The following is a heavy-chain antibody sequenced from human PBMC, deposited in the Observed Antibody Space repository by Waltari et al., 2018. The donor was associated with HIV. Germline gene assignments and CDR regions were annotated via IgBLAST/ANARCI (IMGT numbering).Heavy chain of an antibody. J-gene: IGHJ4*02. V-gene: IGHV3-15*05. CDR3: SMEKWLGGSFQEAMDH. CDR1: GFMFRTKL. Sequence: EVQLVESGGGSVQPGGYLRLSCASSGFMFRTKLWYGAPQRPGKELEWIGCVKSRGDGGTQQYNVGMRGRCVISRDDSKNTLILDSDNLEIDDTAVYFCSMEKWLGGSFQEAMDHWGQGTQVIVSS. CDR2: VKSRGDGGTQ. D-gene: IGHD3-10*01.